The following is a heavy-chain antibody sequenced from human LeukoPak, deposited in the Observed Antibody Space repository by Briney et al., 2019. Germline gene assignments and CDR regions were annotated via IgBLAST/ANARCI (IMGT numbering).Heavy chain of an antibody. V-gene: IGHV3-23*01. CDR1: GFTFSSYA. D-gene: IGHD3-22*01. Sequence: GGSLRLSCAASGFTFSSYAMSWVRQAPGKGLEWVSAISGSGGSTYYADSVKGRFTISRDNSKNTLYLQMNSLRAEDTAVYYCARHDSSGYYYGFDYWGQGTLVTVSS. CDR3: ARHDSSGYYYGFDY. J-gene: IGHJ4*02. CDR2: ISGSGGST.